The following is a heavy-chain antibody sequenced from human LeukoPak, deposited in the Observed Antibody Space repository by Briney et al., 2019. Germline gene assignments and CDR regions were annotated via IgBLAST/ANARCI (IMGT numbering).Heavy chain of an antibody. CDR1: GFTFSNAW. J-gene: IGHJ4*02. CDR3: TTTVGVVYDILTGYYRLYYFDY. D-gene: IGHD3-9*01. CDR2: IKSKTDGGTT. Sequence: NTGGSLRLSCAASGFTFSNAWMSWVRQAPGKGLEWVGRIKSKTDGGTTDYAAPVKGRFTISRDDSKNTLYLQMNSLKTEDTAVYYCTTTVGVVYDILTGYYRLYYFDYWGQGTLVTVSS. V-gene: IGHV3-15*01.